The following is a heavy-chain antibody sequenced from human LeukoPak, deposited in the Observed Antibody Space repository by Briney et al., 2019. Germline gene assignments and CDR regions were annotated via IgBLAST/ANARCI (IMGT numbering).Heavy chain of an antibody. CDR2: INPNSGGT. CDR3: ATISIAVAGGFDY. CDR1: GYTFTGYY. V-gene: IGHV1-2*02. D-gene: IGHD6-19*01. Sequence: ASVKVSCKASGYTFTGYYMHWVRQAPGQGLGWMGWINPNSGGTNYAQKFQGRVTMTRDTSISTAYMELSRLRSDDTAVYYCATISIAVAGGFDYWGQGTLVTVSS. J-gene: IGHJ4*02.